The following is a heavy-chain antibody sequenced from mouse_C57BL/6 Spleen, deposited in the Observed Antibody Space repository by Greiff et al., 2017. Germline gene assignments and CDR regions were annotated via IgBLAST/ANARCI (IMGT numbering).Heavy chain of an antibody. Sequence: QVQLQQPGAELVKPGASVKLSCKASGYTFTSYWMHWVKQRPGRGLEWIGRIDPNSGGTKYNEKFKSKATLTVDKPSSTAYMQLSSLTSEDSAVYYFARPYGSSYDYAMDYWGQGTSVTVSS. CDR3: ARPYGSSYDYAMDY. V-gene: IGHV1-72*01. J-gene: IGHJ4*01. CDR2: IDPNSGGT. D-gene: IGHD1-1*01. CDR1: GYTFTSYW.